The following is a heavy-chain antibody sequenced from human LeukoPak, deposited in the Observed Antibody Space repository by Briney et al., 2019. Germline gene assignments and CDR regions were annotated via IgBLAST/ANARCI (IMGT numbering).Heavy chain of an antibody. CDR2: IIPILGIV. V-gene: IGHV1-69*04. D-gene: IGHD2-21*02. CDR3: ARLVVTAIPVLDS. CDR1: GGIFSSYG. Sequence: SVKVSCKASGGIFSSYGISWVRQAPGQGLEWMGRIIPILGIVSYAQKFQGRVTITADKSTSTAYMELSSLRSEDSAVYYCARLVVTAIPVLDSWGLGTLVTVSS. J-gene: IGHJ4*02.